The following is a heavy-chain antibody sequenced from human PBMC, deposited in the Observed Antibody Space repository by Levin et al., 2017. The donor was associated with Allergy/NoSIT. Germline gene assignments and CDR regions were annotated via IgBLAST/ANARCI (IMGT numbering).Heavy chain of an antibody. J-gene: IGHJ3*02. CDR1: GFTFSGHA. CDR3: AKEAVAFDI. V-gene: IGHV3-30*18. Sequence: GESLKISCAASGFTFSGHAMHWVRQAPGKGLEWVAVFSSDGSSRFYADSVKGRFTISRDNSKNTLYLQMNSLRAEDTAVYYCAKEAVAFDIWGQGTMVTVSS. CDR2: FSSDGSSR.